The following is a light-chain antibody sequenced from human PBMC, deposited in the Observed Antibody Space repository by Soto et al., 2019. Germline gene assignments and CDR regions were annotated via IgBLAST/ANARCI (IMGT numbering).Light chain of an antibody. CDR2: GAS. CDR1: QSVSSSC. Sequence: EIVLTQSPCTLSLSPGERATLSCRASQSVSSSCLAWYQQKPGQAPRLLIYGASSRATGIPDRFSGSGSGTDFTLTISRLEPEDFAVYYCQQYGSSPRTFGQGTKVDIK. J-gene: IGKJ1*01. CDR3: QQYGSSPRT. V-gene: IGKV3-20*01.